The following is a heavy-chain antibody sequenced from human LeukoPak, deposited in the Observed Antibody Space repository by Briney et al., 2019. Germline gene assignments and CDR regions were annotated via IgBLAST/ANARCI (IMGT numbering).Heavy chain of an antibody. V-gene: IGHV1-18*01. CDR2: LSFYNYDT. CDR3: ARDVYPIRFLAQRYYFDY. Sequence: SENVSQESSRHIFGYYGLRWVRHAPGQAFEWMRWLSFYNYDTKYAQGLQDRVTMTTDTSTSTAYMELRTLRSDDTAVYYCARDVYPIRFLAQRYYFDYWGQGTLLTVSS. D-gene: IGHD3-3*01. CDR1: RHIFGYYG. J-gene: IGHJ4*02.